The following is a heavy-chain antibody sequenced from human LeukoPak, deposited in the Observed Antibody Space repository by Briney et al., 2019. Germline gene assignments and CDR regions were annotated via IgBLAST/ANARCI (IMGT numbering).Heavy chain of an antibody. CDR3: ARFEIGIYGDYFFDY. CDR1: GYSISSGYY. J-gene: IGHJ4*02. D-gene: IGHD4-17*01. V-gene: IGHV4-38-2*01. Sequence: PSETLSLTCAVSGYSISSGYYWGWIRQPPGKGLEWIGSIYHSGSTYYNPSLKSRVTISVDTSENQFSLKLSSVTAADTAFYYCARFEIGIYGDYFFDYWGQGTLVTVSS. CDR2: IYHSGST.